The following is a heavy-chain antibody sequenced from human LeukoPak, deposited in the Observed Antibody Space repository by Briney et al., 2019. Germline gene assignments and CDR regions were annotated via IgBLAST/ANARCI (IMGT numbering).Heavy chain of an antibody. J-gene: IGHJ6*04. Sequence: GGSLRLSCAASGFAFNNFATSWVRQAPGKGLQWVSFISDAGEITFYAESVKDRFIISRDNSKNTVSLQMNSLRDEDTAIYYCSKKGLMGPTTPYYMDVWGRGTMVTVSS. V-gene: IGHV3-23*01. CDR2: ISDAGEIT. CDR3: SKKGLMGPTTPYYMDV. D-gene: IGHD1-26*01. CDR1: GFAFNNFA.